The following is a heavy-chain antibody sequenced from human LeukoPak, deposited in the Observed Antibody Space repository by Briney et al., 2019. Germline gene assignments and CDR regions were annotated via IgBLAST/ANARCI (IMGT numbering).Heavy chain of an antibody. CDR3: ARAYVWGSYRYNLPHAFDI. J-gene: IGHJ3*02. V-gene: IGHV3-20*04. CDR1: GFTFDDYG. CDR2: INWNGGST. D-gene: IGHD3-16*02. Sequence: GGSLRLSCAASGFTFDDYGMSWVRQAPGRGLEWVSGINWNGGSTGYADSVKGRFTISRDNAKNSLYLQMNSLRAEDTALYYCARAYVWGSYRYNLPHAFDIWGQGTMVTVSS.